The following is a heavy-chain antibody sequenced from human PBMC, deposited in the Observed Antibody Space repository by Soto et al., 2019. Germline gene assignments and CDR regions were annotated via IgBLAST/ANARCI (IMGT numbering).Heavy chain of an antibody. Sequence: PSETLSLTCAVYGGSFSGYYWSWIRQPPGKGLEWIGYIYYSGSTNYNPSLKSRVTISVDTSKNQFSLKLSSVTAADTAVYYCARVAVAGAFDYWGQGTLVTVSS. CDR3: ARVAVAGAFDY. J-gene: IGHJ4*02. CDR1: GGSFSGYY. V-gene: IGHV4-59*01. CDR2: IYYSGST. D-gene: IGHD6-19*01.